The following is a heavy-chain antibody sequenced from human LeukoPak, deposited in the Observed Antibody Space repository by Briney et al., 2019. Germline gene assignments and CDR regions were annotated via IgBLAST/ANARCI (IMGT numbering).Heavy chain of an antibody. J-gene: IGHJ4*02. CDR2: ISGNGDTT. Sequence: GGSLRLSCAASGFTFSRYAMTWVRQAPGKGPQWVSPISGNGDTTYYADSVKGRFTVSRDNSKNTLYLQMNSLRAEDTAVYYCAKHYYDSSGYYPYFDYWGQGTLVTVSS. CDR1: GFTFSRYA. V-gene: IGHV3-23*01. CDR3: AKHYYDSSGYYPYFDY. D-gene: IGHD3-22*01.